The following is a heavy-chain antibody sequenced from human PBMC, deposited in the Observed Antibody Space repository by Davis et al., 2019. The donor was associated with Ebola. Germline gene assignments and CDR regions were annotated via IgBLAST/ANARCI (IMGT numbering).Heavy chain of an antibody. Sequence: MPSETLSLTCAVYGGSFSGYYWSWIRQPPGKGLEWIGEINHSGSTNYNPSRKSRVPISVDTSKHQFSLKLRSVTAADTAVYYCARYSGYDELGFDYWGQGTLVTVSS. CDR1: GGSFSGYY. V-gene: IGHV4-34*01. D-gene: IGHD5-12*01. CDR3: ARYSGYDELGFDY. CDR2: INHSGST. J-gene: IGHJ4*02.